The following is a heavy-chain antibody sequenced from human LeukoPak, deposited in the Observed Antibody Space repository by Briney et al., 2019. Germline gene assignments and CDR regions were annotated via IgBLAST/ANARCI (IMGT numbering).Heavy chain of an antibody. D-gene: IGHD2-2*01. V-gene: IGHV3-33*08. J-gene: IGHJ6*02. CDR2: IWYDGSNK. CDR3: ARLGYCSSSSCYGGHGMDV. CDR1: GFTFSSYA. Sequence: GGSLRLSCAASGFTFSSYAMHWVRQAPGKGLEWVAVIWYDGSNKYHADSVKGRFTISRDNSKNTLYLQMNSLRAEDTAVYYCARLGYCSSSSCYGGHGMDVWGQGTTVSVSS.